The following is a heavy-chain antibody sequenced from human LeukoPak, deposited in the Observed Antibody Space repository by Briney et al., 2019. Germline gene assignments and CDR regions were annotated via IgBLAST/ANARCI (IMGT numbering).Heavy chain of an antibody. CDR2: INHSGST. CDR1: GGSFSGYY. CDR3: ARALLNCSGGSCYSGSYYYYMDV. J-gene: IGHJ6*03. D-gene: IGHD2-15*01. Sequence: PSETLSLTCAVYGGSFSGYYWSWIRQPPGKGLEWIGEINHSGSTNYNPSHKSRVTISVDTSKNQFSLKLSSVTAADTAVYYCARALLNCSGGSCYSGSYYYYMDVWGKGTTVTVSS. V-gene: IGHV4-34*01.